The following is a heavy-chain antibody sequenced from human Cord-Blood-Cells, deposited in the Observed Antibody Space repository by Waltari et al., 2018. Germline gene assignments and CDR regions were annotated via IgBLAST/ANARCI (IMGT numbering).Heavy chain of an antibody. V-gene: IGHV3-53*01. CDR3: ARVVYGEYVEY. CDR2: ISSCCCT. D-gene: IGHD4-17*01. J-gene: IGHJ4*02. CDR1: GFTVSSNY. Sequence: EVQLVESGGGLIQPGESLRLSCAASGFTVSSNYMSWVRQAPGKGQGVVAVISSCCCTYYAESVKGLFTISRDNSNNTLYLQMNGLRAEDTAVYYCARVVYGEYVEYWGQGALVTVSS.